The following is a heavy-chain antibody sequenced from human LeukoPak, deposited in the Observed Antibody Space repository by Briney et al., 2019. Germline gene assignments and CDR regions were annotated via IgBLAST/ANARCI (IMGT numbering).Heavy chain of an antibody. Sequence: ASVKVSCKVSGYSLSELSMHWVRQAPGKGLEWMEGSDLEDAETVYAQHFQDRVTMTEDTSTDTAYMELSSLRSEDSAVYYCATGASAGMRGLDVWGQGTTVTVSS. D-gene: IGHD6-13*01. V-gene: IGHV1-24*01. CDR1: GYSLSELS. CDR2: SDLEDAET. J-gene: IGHJ6*02. CDR3: ATGASAGMRGLDV.